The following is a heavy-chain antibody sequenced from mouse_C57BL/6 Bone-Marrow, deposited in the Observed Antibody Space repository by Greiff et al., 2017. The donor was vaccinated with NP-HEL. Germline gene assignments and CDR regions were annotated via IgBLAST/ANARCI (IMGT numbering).Heavy chain of an antibody. Sequence: VQLQQSGAELVRPGTSVKMSCKASGYTFTNYWIGWAKQRPGHGLEWIGDIYPGGGSTNYNEKFKGKATLTADKSSSTAYMQFSSLTSEYSAVYYCARSGCRGYFDYWGQGTTLTVSS. D-gene: IGHD3-1*01. CDR3: ARSGCRGYFDY. CDR2: IYPGGGST. J-gene: IGHJ2*01. V-gene: IGHV1-63*01. CDR1: GYTFTNYW.